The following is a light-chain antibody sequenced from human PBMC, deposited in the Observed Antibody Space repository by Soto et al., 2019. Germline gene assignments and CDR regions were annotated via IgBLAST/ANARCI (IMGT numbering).Light chain of an antibody. Sequence: EIVMTQSPATLSVSPGERATLSCRASQSVSSNLAWYQQKPGQAPRLLIYGASTRATGIPARFSGSGSGTEFTLIISSLQSEDFAVYHCQQYNNWWTFGQGTKVEIK. J-gene: IGKJ1*01. CDR1: QSVSSN. CDR3: QQYNNWWT. V-gene: IGKV3-15*01. CDR2: GAS.